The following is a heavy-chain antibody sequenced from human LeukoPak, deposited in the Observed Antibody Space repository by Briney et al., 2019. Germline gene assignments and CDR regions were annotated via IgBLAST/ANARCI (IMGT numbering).Heavy chain of an antibody. J-gene: IGHJ3*02. D-gene: IGHD4-11*01. V-gene: IGHV4-38-2*02. CDR3: ARLYSNYAMGAFDI. Sequence: SETLSLTCTVSGYSINSGYYWVWIRQPPGKGLEWIGSIYRTGSTNYNPSLKSRVTISLDTSKNQFSLKLSSVTAADTAVYYCARLYSNYAMGAFDIWGQGTMVTVSS. CDR2: IYRTGST. CDR1: GYSINSGYY.